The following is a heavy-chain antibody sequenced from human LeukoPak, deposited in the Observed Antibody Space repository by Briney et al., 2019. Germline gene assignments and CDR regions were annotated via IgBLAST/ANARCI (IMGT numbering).Heavy chain of an antibody. J-gene: IGHJ4*02. D-gene: IGHD2-15*01. CDR1: GFTFSSYA. CDR3: AKDDIVVVVAASFPDY. CDR2: ISGSGGST. V-gene: IGHV3-23*01. Sequence: SGGSLRLSCAASGFTFSSYAMSWVRQAPGKGLESVSAISGSGGSTYYADSVKGRFTISRDNSKNTLYLQMNSLRAEDTAVYYCAKDDIVVVVAASFPDYWGQGTLVTVSS.